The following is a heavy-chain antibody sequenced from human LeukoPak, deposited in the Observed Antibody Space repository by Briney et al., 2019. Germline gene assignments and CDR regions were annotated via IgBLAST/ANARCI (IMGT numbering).Heavy chain of an antibody. D-gene: IGHD3-3*01. J-gene: IGHJ2*01. CDR2: IYYSGST. Sequence: PSQTLSLTCTVSGGSISSSSYYWGWIRQPPGKGLEWIGSIYYSGSTYYNPSLKSRVTISVDTSKNQFSLKLSSVTAADTAVYYCARHLNLYYDFWSGYYEHFDLWGRGTLVTVSS. CDR1: GGSISSSSYY. V-gene: IGHV4-39*01. CDR3: ARHLNLYYDFWSGYYEHFDL.